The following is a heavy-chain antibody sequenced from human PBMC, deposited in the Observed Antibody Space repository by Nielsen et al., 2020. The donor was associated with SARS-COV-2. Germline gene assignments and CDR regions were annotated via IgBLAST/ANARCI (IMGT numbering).Heavy chain of an antibody. V-gene: IGHV4-34*01. J-gene: IGHJ6*02. CDR3: ARNGLCKYSGSWYMGPCSGMDV. Sequence: SETLSLTCAVYGGSFSGYYWSWIRQPPGKGLEWIGEINHSGSTNYNPSLKSRVTISEDTSKNQFSLKVSSVTAADTAVYYCARNGLCKYSGSWYMGPCSGMDVWGQGTTVTVSS. D-gene: IGHD6-13*01. CDR1: GGSFSGYY. CDR2: INHSGST.